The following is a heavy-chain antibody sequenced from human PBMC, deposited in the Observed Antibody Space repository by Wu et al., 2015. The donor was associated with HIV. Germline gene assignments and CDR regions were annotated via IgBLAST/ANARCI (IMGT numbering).Heavy chain of an antibody. CDR2: IVVGSGNT. V-gene: IGHV1-58*02. D-gene: IGHD5-12*01. J-gene: IGHJ5*02. CDR3: ARIFRSGNYNYFDP. Sequence: QMQLVQSGPEVKKPGTSVKVSCKASGFTFISSAIQWVRQARGQRLEWIGWIVVGSGNTNYAQKFQERVTITRDMSISTAYMELSRLTSDDTAVYYCARIFRSGNYNYFDPWGQGTLVTVSA. CDR1: GFTFISSA.